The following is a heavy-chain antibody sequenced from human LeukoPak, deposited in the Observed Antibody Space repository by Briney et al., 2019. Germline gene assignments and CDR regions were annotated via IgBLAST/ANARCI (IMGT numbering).Heavy chain of an antibody. CDR1: GFTFSSYA. CDR2: ISYDGSDE. D-gene: IGHD4-23*01. Sequence: GGSLRLSCAASGFTFSSYAMHWVRQAPGKGLEWVAVISYDGSDEYYADSVKGRFTISRDNSKNTLYLQMNSLRAEDTAVYYCARDLSATVVTLSYFDYWGQGTLVTVSS. J-gene: IGHJ4*02. CDR3: ARDLSATVVTLSYFDY. V-gene: IGHV3-30*04.